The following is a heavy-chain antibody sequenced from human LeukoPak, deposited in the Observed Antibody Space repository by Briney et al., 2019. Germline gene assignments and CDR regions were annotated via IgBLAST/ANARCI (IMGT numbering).Heavy chain of an antibody. D-gene: IGHD2-15*01. J-gene: IGHJ6*03. Sequence: GGSLRLSCAASGLTFSSYAMSWVRQAPGKGLEWVSAISGSGGTTYYADSVKGRFTISRDNSKNTLYLQMNSLRAEDTAVYYCAKDIKGWYYYMDVWGKGTTVTVSS. CDR1: GLTFSSYA. CDR3: AKDIKGWYYYMDV. V-gene: IGHV3-23*01. CDR2: ISGSGGTT.